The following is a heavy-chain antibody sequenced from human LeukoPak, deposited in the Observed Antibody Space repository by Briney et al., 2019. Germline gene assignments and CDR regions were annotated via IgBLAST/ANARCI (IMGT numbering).Heavy chain of an antibody. J-gene: IGHJ4*02. V-gene: IGHV3-23*01. CDR1: RFTLSTYT. D-gene: IGHD2-2*01. CDR2: ISGSGVST. Sequence: GGSLRLSPTASRFTLSTYTMKWVPHTPQEGLWRVSGISGSGVSTYYADSVKGRFTISRDNSNNTLYLQMSSLGAEDTAVYYCAKDWGMGDQLLRIDYWGQGTLVTVSS. CDR3: AKDWGMGDQLLRIDY.